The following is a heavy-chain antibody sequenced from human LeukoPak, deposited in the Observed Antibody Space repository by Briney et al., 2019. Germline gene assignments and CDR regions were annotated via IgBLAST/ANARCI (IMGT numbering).Heavy chain of an antibody. D-gene: IGHD3-10*01. CDR3: ARDGSGGVDWFDP. Sequence: ASQTLSLTCTVSGGSISSGDYYWSWIRQPPGKGLEWIGYIYYGGSTYYNPSLKSRVTISVDTSKNQFSLKLSSVTAADTAVYYCARDGSGGVDWFDPWGQGTLVTVSS. CDR2: IYYGGST. V-gene: IGHV4-30-4*01. J-gene: IGHJ5*02. CDR1: GGSISSGDYY.